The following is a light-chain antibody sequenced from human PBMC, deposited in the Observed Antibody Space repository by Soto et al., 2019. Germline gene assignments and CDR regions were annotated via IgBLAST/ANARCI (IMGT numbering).Light chain of an antibody. CDR2: ANS. V-gene: IGLV1-40*01. Sequence: QSVLTQPPSVSGAPGQRVTISCTGGSSNIGAGYNVHWYQQLPGTAPKLLIYANSNRPSGVPDRFSGSKSGTSASLAITGLQAEDEVDYYCQSYDSSLSEGVFGGGTKLTVL. J-gene: IGLJ2*01. CDR1: SSNIGAGYN. CDR3: QSYDSSLSEGV.